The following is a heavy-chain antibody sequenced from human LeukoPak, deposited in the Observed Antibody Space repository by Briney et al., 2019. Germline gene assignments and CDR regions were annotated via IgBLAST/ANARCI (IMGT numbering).Heavy chain of an antibody. CDR3: ARVRAYYYDGSGYYPPQGFDP. J-gene: IGHJ5*02. V-gene: IGHV1-18*01. CDR2: ISAYNGNT. CDR1: GYTFASYG. D-gene: IGHD3-22*01. Sequence: ASVKVSCKASGYTFASYGFSWVRQAPGQGLEWMGWISAYNGNTNYAQKLQGRVTMTTDTSTSTAYMELRSLRSDDTAVYFCARVRAYYYDGSGYYPPQGFDPWGQGTLVTVSS.